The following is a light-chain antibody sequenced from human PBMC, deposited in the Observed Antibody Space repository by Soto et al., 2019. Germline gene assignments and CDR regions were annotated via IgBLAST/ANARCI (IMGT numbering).Light chain of an antibody. V-gene: IGLV2-23*01. CDR2: EGS. J-gene: IGLJ2*01. Sequence: QSALTQPASVSGSPGQSITISCTGTSINIGSYNLVSWYQQHPGKAPKLMIYEGSKRPSGVSNRFSGSKSGNTASLTISGLQAEDEADYYCAAWDDSLNGYVVFGGGTKLTVL. CDR3: AAWDDSLNGYVV. CDR1: SINIGSYNL.